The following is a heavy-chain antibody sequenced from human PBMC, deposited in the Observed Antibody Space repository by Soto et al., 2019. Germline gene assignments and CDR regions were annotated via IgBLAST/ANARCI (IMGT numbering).Heavy chain of an antibody. CDR2: ISYRSDYI. J-gene: IGHJ6*03. CDR3: ARLPLFVGYYYYMDV. V-gene: IGHV3-21*06. CDR1: GFTFRSYS. D-gene: IGHD2-2*03. Sequence: GGYLRLCCEASGFTFRSYSVNWVRQAPGKGLEWVSSISYRSDYIYADSVKGRFTISRGNAKNSLYLQMNSLRAEDTAVYFCARLPLFVGYYYYMDVWGKGTTVTVSS.